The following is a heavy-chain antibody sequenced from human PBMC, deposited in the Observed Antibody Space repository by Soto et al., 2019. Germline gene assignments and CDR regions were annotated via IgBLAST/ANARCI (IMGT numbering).Heavy chain of an antibody. CDR1: GFTFSSYW. CDR2: IKQDGSEK. Sequence: GGSLRLSCAASGFTFSSYWMSWVRQAPGKGLEWVANIKQDGSEKYYVDSVKGRFTISRDNAKNSLYLQMNSLRAEDTAVYYCARTTHIVVVVAATENYYYYMDVWGKGTTVTVS. D-gene: IGHD2-15*01. CDR3: ARTTHIVVVVAATENYYYYMDV. J-gene: IGHJ6*03. V-gene: IGHV3-7*01.